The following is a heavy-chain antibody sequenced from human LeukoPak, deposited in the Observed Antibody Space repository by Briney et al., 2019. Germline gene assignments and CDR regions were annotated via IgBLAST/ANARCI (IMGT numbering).Heavy chain of an antibody. D-gene: IGHD6-19*01. CDR3: AKYSSGHLY. V-gene: IGHV4-34*01. CDR2: INHSGST. Sequence: SETLSLTCAVYSGSFSGYYWSWIRQPPGKGLEWIGEINHSGSTNYNPSLKSRVTISVDTSKNQFSLKLSSVTAADTAVYYCAKYSSGHLYWGQGTLVTVSS. CDR1: SGSFSGYY. J-gene: IGHJ4*02.